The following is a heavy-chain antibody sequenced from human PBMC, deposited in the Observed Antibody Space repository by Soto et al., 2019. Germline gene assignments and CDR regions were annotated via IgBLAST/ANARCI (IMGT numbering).Heavy chain of an antibody. V-gene: IGHV1-8*02. CDR3: ARMESFGSLNWFDP. CDR1: GYTFTNKD. D-gene: IGHD5-18*01. CDR2: MNPGSGDT. J-gene: IGHJ5*02. Sequence: ASVQVSFQASGYTFTNKDVSWLRQSTGQGLEWMGWMNPGSGDTGYAQKFQGRVTMTRDISIATAYMELNSLTSEDTAIYYCARMESFGSLNWFDPWGQGTLVTVSS.